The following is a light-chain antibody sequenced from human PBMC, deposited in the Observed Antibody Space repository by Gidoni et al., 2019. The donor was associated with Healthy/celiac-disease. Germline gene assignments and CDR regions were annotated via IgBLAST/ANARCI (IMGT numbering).Light chain of an antibody. Sequence: EIVLTQSPATLSLSPGERATLSCRASQSISNYLAWYQQKPGQTPMLLIYYASNRATDIPARFSGSASGADFTLTISSLDPEDFAVYYWQQRAYWPLTFGQGTRVEIK. V-gene: IGKV3-11*01. CDR2: YAS. CDR1: QSISNY. J-gene: IGKJ1*01. CDR3: QQRAYWPLT.